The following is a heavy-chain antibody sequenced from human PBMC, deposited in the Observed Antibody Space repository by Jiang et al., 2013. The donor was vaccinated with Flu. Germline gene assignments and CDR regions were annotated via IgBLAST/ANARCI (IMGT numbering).Heavy chain of an antibody. J-gene: IGHJ4*02. Sequence: SWVRPRRPGKGAWSGSSAISGSGGSTYYADSVKGRFTISRDNSKNTLYLQMNSLRAEDTAVYYCAKGPTVTTIRYTDYWGQGTLVTVSS. CDR3: AKGPTVTTIRYTDY. D-gene: IGHD4-17*01. CDR2: ISGSGGST. V-gene: IGHV3-23*01.